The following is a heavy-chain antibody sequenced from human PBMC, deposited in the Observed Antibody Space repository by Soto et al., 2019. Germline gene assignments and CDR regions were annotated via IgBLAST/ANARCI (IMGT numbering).Heavy chain of an antibody. Sequence: QVQLQQWGAGLLKPSETLSLNCTVQGGSVSGHYWSWIRQSPGKGLEWIGEINHSGSTNYNPSLKSRVTISVDASRKQFSLKVRSVTAADTAVYYCARDRGYQVVSWSSYYYDLDVWGQGATVTVSS. J-gene: IGHJ6*02. CDR2: INHSGST. CDR1: GGSVSGHY. CDR3: ARDRGYQVVSWSSYYYDLDV. D-gene: IGHD2-15*01. V-gene: IGHV4-34*01.